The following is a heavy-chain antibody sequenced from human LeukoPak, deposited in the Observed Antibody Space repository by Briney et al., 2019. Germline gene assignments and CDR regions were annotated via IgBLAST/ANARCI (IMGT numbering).Heavy chain of an antibody. Sequence: GGSLRLSCAASGFTFSDYYMSWVRQAPGKGLEWVSYISSSGSNIYYADSVKGRFTISRDNAKNSLYLQMNSLRAEDTAVYYCARDMDFWSGYYYMDVWGKGTTVTVSS. D-gene: IGHD3-3*01. CDR2: ISSSGSNI. J-gene: IGHJ6*03. CDR1: GFTFSDYY. CDR3: ARDMDFWSGYYYMDV. V-gene: IGHV3-11*04.